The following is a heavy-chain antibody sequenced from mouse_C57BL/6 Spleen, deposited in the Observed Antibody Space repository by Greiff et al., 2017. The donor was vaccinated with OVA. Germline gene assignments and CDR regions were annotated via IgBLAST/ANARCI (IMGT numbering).Heavy chain of an antibody. CDR2: ISSGSSTI. V-gene: IGHV5-17*01. J-gene: IGHJ4*01. CDR3: ARPFITTVVGAMDY. D-gene: IGHD1-1*01. Sequence: EVQGVESGGGLVKPGGSLKLSCAASGFTFSDYGMHWVRQAPEKGLEWVAYISSGSSTIYYADTVKGRFTISRDNAKNTLFLQMTSLRSEDTAMYYCARPFITTVVGAMDYWGQGTSVTVSS. CDR1: GFTFSDYG.